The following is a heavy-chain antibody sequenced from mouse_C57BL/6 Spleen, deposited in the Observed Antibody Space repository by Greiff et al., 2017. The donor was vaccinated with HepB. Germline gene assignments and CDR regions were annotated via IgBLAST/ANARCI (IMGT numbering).Heavy chain of an antibody. V-gene: IGHV1-7*01. CDR1: GYTFTSYW. CDR2: INPSSGYT. CDR3: ARGGDGYSEGGDY. D-gene: IGHD2-3*01. Sequence: VKLQESGAELAKPGASVKLSCKASGYTFTSYWMHWVNQRPGQGLEWIGYINPSSGYTKYNQKFKDKATLTADKYSSTAYMQLSSLPYEDAAVYYCARGGDGYSEGGDYWGQGTTLTVSS. J-gene: IGHJ2*01.